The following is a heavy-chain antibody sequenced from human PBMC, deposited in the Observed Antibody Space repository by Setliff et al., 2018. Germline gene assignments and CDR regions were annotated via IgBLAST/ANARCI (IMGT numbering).Heavy chain of an antibody. CDR2: INHRGST. CDR3: ARGGTFRYFDY. V-gene: IGHV4-34*01. Sequence: SETLSLTCAAYGGTFSDYHWTWIRQPPGKGLEWVGEINHRGSTTYNPSLKSRVTISVDTSKNQFSLKLRSVTAADTAVYYCARGGTFRYFDYWGQGTPVTVSS. CDR1: GGTFSDYH. J-gene: IGHJ4*02.